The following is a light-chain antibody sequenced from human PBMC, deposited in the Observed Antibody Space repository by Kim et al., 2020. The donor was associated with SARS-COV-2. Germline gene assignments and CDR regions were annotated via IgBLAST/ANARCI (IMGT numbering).Light chain of an antibody. CDR1: SSDVGRYNY. CDR3: CSYAGSYIWV. Sequence: GQSVTISCTGTSSDVGRYNYVSWYQQHPGKAPKLMIYDVTGRPSGVPDRLSGSKSGNTASLTISGLQAEDEADYYCCSYAGSYIWVFGGGTKVTVL. J-gene: IGLJ3*02. CDR2: DVT. V-gene: IGLV2-11*03.